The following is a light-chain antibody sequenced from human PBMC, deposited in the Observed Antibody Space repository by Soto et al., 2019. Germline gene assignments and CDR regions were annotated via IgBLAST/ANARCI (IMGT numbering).Light chain of an antibody. CDR2: DAS. V-gene: IGKV1-5*01. J-gene: IGKJ5*01. CDR1: QSINND. CDR3: QQYNSYSPLT. Sequence: DIQMTQSPSTLSASVGDRVTITCRASQSINNDLAWYQQKPGKAPNLLIYDASTLERGVPSRFSGTGSGTEFTLAINSLQPDDFATYYCQQYNSYSPLTFGQGTQVEI.